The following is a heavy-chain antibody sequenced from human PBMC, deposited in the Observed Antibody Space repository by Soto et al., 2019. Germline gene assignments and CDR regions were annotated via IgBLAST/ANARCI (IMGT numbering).Heavy chain of an antibody. CDR3: GVVGGSYRVGGWDV. CDR1: GGSISSSSYY. V-gene: IGHV4-39*01. J-gene: IGHJ6*04. CDR2: IYYSGST. D-gene: IGHD3-16*01. Sequence: SETLSLTCTVSGGSISSSSYYWGWIRQPPGKGLEWIGSIYYSGSTYYNPSLKSRVTISVDTSKNQFSLKLSSVTAADTAVYYGGVVGGSYRVGGWDVGGKGPRAPVPS.